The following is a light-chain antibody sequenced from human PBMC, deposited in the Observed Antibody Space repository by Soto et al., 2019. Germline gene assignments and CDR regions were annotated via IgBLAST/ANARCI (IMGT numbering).Light chain of an antibody. CDR2: NNN. J-gene: IGLJ3*02. Sequence: QLVLTQPPSVSGAPGQRVTISCTGSSSNIGAGFDAHWYQQLPGKAPKLLIYNNNNRPSGVPDRFSGSTSGTSASLAITGLQAEDEADYYCQSYDTSLSGWVFGGGTKLTVL. V-gene: IGLV1-40*01. CDR3: QSYDTSLSGWV. CDR1: SSNIGAGFD.